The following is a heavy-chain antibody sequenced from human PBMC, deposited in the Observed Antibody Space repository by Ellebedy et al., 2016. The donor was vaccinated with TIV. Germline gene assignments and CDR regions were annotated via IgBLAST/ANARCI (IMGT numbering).Heavy chain of an antibody. CDR3: AADKSEGYYDSSGYYYY. Sequence: SVKVSXXASGFTFTSSAVQWVRQARGQRLEWIGWIVVGSGNTNYAQKFQERVTITRDMSTSTAYMELSSLRSEDTAVYYCAADKSEGYYDSSGYYYYWGQGTLVTVSS. V-gene: IGHV1-58*01. CDR2: IVVGSGNT. J-gene: IGHJ4*02. CDR1: GFTFTSSA. D-gene: IGHD3-22*01.